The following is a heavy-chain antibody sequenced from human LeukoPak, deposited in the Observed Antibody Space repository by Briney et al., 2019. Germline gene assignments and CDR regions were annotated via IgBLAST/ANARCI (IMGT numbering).Heavy chain of an antibody. CDR1: GGSIRSDNSH. Sequence: SETLSLTCTVSGGSIRSDNSHWSWVRQPAGKGLEWIGFIQTSGNTGYNPSLRSRVTMSVGTSKNQFSLKLSSVTAADTAVYYCARDIEGYSYGFFDYWGQGTLVTVSS. J-gene: IGHJ4*02. CDR2: IQTSGNT. CDR3: ARDIEGYSYGFFDY. V-gene: IGHV4-61*02. D-gene: IGHD5-18*01.